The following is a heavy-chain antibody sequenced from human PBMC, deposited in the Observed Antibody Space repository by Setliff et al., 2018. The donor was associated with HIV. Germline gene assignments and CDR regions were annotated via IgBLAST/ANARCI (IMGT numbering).Heavy chain of an antibody. Sequence: LSLTCAVYGGSLSGYYWSWVRQPPGRGLEWIGEINQSGNTNFNPSLKSRLIISVDTSKSQFSLKLTSVTAADTALYYCTREGGQGYSGSGSFYHRNFDLWGRGTLVTVSS. V-gene: IGHV4-34*01. CDR2: INQSGNT. D-gene: IGHD3-10*01. J-gene: IGHJ2*01. CDR3: TREGGQGYSGSGSFYHRNFDL. CDR1: GGSLSGYY.